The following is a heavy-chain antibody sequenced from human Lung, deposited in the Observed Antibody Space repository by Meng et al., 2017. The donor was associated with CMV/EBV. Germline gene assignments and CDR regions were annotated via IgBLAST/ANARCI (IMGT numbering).Heavy chain of an antibody. J-gene: IGHJ4*02. CDR3: ARGVAESLGWEMGY. Sequence: VQLVASGGGLVQPGGSLRLSCAVSGFTLRRYWMHWVRQAPGKGLEWVSRIDSDGRDITYADSVRGRFTISRDDAKNTLYLQMNSLRVEDTAVYYCARGVAESLGWEMGYWGQGTLVTVSS. CDR2: IDSDGRDI. D-gene: IGHD1-26*01. CDR1: GFTLRRYW. V-gene: IGHV3-74*03.